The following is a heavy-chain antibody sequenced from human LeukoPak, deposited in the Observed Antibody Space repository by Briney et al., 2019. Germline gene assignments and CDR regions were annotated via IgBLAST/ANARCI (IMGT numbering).Heavy chain of an antibody. Sequence: GGSLRLSSAASGFTFSRYGMHGVRQAPGKGLEWVALISNGGSNKYYADSAEGRFTISRDNSKNTMYLRTNSLKPDDTGVYYCVSVLAAAGTEAFDYWGQGILVTVSS. CDR1: GFTFSRYG. J-gene: IGHJ4*02. D-gene: IGHD6-13*01. CDR2: ISNGGSNK. CDR3: VSVLAAAGTEAFDY. V-gene: IGHV3-30*03.